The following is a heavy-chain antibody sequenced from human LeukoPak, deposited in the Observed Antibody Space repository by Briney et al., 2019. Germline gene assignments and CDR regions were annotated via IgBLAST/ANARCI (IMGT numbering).Heavy chain of an antibody. J-gene: IGHJ4*02. CDR2: ISSDGSNN. CDR3: ARDEVSSWYDYFDS. V-gene: IGHV3-30-3*01. Sequence: GGSLRLSCAASGFTLSSYVMYWVRQAPGKGLEWVAAISSDGSNNYYADSVKGRFTISRGNSNNTLYLQMNSLRVDDMAVYYCARDEVSSWYDYFDSWGQGTLVTVSS. D-gene: IGHD6-13*01. CDR1: GFTLSSYV.